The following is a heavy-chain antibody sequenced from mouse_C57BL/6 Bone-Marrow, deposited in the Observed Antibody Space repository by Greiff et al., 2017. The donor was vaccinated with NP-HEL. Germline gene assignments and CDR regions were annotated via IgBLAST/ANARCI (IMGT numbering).Heavy chain of an antibody. V-gene: IGHV14-4*01. Sequence: EVKLQESGAELVRPGASVKLSCTASGFNIKDDYMHWVKQRPEQGLEWIGWIDPENGDTEYASKFQGKATITADTSSNTAYLQLSSLTSEDTAVYYWTNPYYAMDYWGQGTSVTVSS. J-gene: IGHJ4*01. CDR2: IDPENGDT. CDR1: GFNIKDDY. CDR3: TNPYYAMDY.